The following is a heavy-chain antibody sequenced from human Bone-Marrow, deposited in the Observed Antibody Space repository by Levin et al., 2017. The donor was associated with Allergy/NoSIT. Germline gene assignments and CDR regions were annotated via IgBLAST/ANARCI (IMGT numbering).Heavy chain of an antibody. CDR2: IYYSGNT. CDR3: ARFNGYDFDY. J-gene: IGHJ4*02. D-gene: IGHD5-12*01. Sequence: SETLSLTCTVSGGSISVGGYYWSWIRQHPGKGLEWIGYIYYSGNTYYNPSLKSRVIISVVTSKNQLSLKLTSVTVADTAVYYCARFNGYDFDYWGQGTLVTVSS. V-gene: IGHV4-31*03. CDR1: GGSISVGGYY.